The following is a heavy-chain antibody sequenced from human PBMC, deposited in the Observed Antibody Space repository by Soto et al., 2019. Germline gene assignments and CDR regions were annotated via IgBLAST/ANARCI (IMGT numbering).Heavy chain of an antibody. CDR2: LNGGTGQT. V-gene: IGHV1-3*01. J-gene: IGHJ6*02. Sequence: ASVKVSRKASGYTFSTYAMHWVRQAPGQSLEWMGWLNGGTGQTRYSQKFQDRVIITRDTSASTGYMELSSLTSEDTAVYYCARGKGMEENYFYYGLDIWGQGTTVTVSS. CDR1: GYTFSTYA. D-gene: IGHD1-1*01. CDR3: ARGKGMEENYFYYGLDI.